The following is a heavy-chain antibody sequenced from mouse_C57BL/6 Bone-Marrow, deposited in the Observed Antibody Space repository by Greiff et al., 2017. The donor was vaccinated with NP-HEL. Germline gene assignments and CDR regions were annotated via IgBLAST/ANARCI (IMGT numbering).Heavy chain of an antibody. J-gene: IGHJ2*01. Sequence: VQLQQSGAELARPAASVKLSCKASGYTFTSYGISWVKQRTGQGLEWIGEIYPRSGNTYYNEKFKGKATLTADKSSSTAYMELRSLTSEDSAVYFCARAGGVLRYYFDYWGQGTTLTVSS. V-gene: IGHV1-81*01. CDR3: ARAGGVLRYYFDY. CDR1: GYTFTSYG. D-gene: IGHD1-1*01. CDR2: IYPRSGNT.